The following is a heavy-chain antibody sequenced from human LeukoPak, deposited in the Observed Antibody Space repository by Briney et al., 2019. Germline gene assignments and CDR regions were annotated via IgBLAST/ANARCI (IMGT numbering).Heavy chain of an antibody. CDR1: GYSFTNYW. J-gene: IGHJ3*02. Sequence: GSLKISCKGSGYSFTNYWIAWVRQMPGKGLEWMGIIYPGDSDTRYSPSFQGQVTISADKSISTAYLQWSSLKASGTAIYYCARTRDYRPDAFDIWGQGTMVTVSS. D-gene: IGHD3-16*02. CDR2: IYPGDSDT. CDR3: ARTRDYRPDAFDI. V-gene: IGHV5-51*01.